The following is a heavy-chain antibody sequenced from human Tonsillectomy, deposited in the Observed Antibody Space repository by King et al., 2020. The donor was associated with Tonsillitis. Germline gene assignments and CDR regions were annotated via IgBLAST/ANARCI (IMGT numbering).Heavy chain of an antibody. CDR1: GFIFADAW. V-gene: IGHV3-15*01. J-gene: IGHJ4*02. CDR2: IKSNSDGGTA. D-gene: IGHD1-26*01. CDR3: TNAGTYSRLF. Sequence: DVQLVESGGDLVKPGGSLRLSCAASGFIFADAWMTWIRQAPGKGLEWVGRIKSNSDGGTAEYAAPVRGRFTISRDDSRSTLYLQMTSLTAEDTAVYYCTNAGTYSRLFWGQGSLVTVSS.